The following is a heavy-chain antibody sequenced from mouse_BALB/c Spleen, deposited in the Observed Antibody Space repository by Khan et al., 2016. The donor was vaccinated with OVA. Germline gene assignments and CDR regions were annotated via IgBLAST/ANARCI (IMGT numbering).Heavy chain of an antibody. J-gene: IGHJ2*01. D-gene: IGHD1-2*01. Sequence: EVQLQESGPGLVKPSQSLSLTCTVTGYSITSGYGWNWIRQFPGNKLEWMGYISYSGSTNYNPSLKSRISITRDTSKNQFFLQLNSVPTEDTATXNCARTARIKYWGQGTTLTVSS. CDR1: GYSITSGYG. V-gene: IGHV3-2*02. CDR2: ISYSGST. CDR3: ARTARIKY.